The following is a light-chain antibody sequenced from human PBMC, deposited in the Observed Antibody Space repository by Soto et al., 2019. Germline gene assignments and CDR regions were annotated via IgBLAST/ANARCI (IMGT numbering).Light chain of an antibody. Sequence: EIVMTQSPATLSVSPGERATLSCRASQSVSSSLAWSQQKPGQAPRLLIYGASTRATGIPARFSGSGSGTEFTLTISSLQSEDFAVYYCQQYNNWPRTFGQGTKVEIK. J-gene: IGKJ1*01. CDR2: GAS. CDR3: QQYNNWPRT. V-gene: IGKV3-15*01. CDR1: QSVSSS.